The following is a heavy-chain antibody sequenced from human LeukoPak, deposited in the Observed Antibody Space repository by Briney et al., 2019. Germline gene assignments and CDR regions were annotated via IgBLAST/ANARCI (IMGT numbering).Heavy chain of an antibody. CDR2: ISGGGAPV. V-gene: IGHV3-48*01. Sequence: GGSLRLSCAASGFTFSSYSMNWVRLAPGKGLEWVSYISGGGAPVYYADSVEGRFTVSRDNVKNSLYLQMHDLRVDGTAVYFCARDFRSSAWYIGDYWGQGVQVTVSS. CDR3: ARDFRSSAWYIGDY. CDR1: GFTFSSYS. D-gene: IGHD6-13*01. J-gene: IGHJ4*02.